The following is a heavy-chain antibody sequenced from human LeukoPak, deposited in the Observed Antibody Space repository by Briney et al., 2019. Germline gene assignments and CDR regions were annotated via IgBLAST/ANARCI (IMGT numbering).Heavy chain of an antibody. CDR2: IYYSGST. CDR3: ASRKLGNDY. D-gene: IGHD7-27*01. CDR1: GGSINSRAYY. Sequence: PSETLSLTCTVSGGSINSRAYYWGWIRQPPGKGLEWIGNIYYSGSTYYNPSLKSRVTISVDTSKNHFSLKLSSVTVADTAVYYCASRKLGNDYWGQGTLVTVSS. V-gene: IGHV4-39*02. J-gene: IGHJ4*02.